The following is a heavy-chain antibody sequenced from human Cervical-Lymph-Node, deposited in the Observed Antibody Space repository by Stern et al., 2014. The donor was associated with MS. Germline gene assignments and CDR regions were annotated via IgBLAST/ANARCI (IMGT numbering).Heavy chain of an antibody. Sequence: QLQLQESGPGLVKPSQTLSLTCTVSGGSISSGSYYWSWIRQPAGKGLEWIGRIYTSGSTNYNPSLKSRVTISVDTSKNQFSLQLSSVTAADTAVYYCARIGTDAFDIWGQGTMVTVSS. CDR3: ARIGTDAFDI. J-gene: IGHJ3*02. V-gene: IGHV4-61*02. CDR1: GGSISSGSYY. D-gene: IGHD1-1*01. CDR2: IYTSGST.